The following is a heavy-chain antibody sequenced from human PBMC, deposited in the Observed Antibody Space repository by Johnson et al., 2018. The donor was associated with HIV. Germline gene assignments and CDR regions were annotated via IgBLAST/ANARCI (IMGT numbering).Heavy chain of an antibody. Sequence: VQLVESGGGLIQPGGSLRLSCAASGFTVSSNYMSWVRQAPGKGLEWVSVIYSGGSTYYADSVKGRFTISRDNSKNTLYLQMNSLRAEDTAVYYCAREGLECGYEPEDDAFDILGQGTMVTVSS. D-gene: IGHD5-12*01. CDR3: AREGLECGYEPEDDAFDI. CDR2: IYSGGST. V-gene: IGHV3-53*01. CDR1: GFTVSSNY. J-gene: IGHJ3*02.